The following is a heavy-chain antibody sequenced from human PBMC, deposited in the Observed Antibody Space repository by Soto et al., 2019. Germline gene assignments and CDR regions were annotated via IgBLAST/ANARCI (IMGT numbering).Heavy chain of an antibody. J-gene: IGHJ4*02. CDR2: IRNTPYGGTT. CDR3: SRGTFGYYGX. V-gene: IGHV3-49*04. D-gene: IGHD2-2*03. Sequence: GGSLRLSCNCSGFSFSEHAMTWVRQAPGKGLEWVFVIRNTPYGGTTDYAASVRGRFTISRDDSESIAYLKMNSLKTEDSGVYYCSRGTFGYYGXWGPGTLVTVSX. CDR1: GFSFSEHA.